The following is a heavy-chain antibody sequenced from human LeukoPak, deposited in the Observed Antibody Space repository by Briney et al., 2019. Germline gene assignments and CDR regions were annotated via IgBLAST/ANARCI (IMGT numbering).Heavy chain of an antibody. CDR2: IYTSGST. CDR1: GVSISSGSYY. J-gene: IGHJ2*01. D-gene: IGHD2-2*02. V-gene: IGHV4-61*02. Sequence: SETLSLTCTVSGVSISSGSYYWSWIRQPAGKGLEWIGRIYTSGSTNYNPSLKSRVTISVDTSKNQFSLKLSSVTAADTAVYNCVRDRGSSRVPAAIRDWYFDLWGG. CDR3: VRDRGSSRVPAAIRDWYFDL.